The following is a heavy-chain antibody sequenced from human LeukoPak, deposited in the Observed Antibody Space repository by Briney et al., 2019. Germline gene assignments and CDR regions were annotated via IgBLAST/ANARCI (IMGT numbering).Heavy chain of an antibody. CDR2: ISYSGST. V-gene: IGHV4-61*01. J-gene: IGHJ4*02. D-gene: IGHD2-2*01. CDR3: ARTSTSFDD. CDR1: GGSISSFSSYY. Sequence: SETLSLTCTVSGGSISSFSSYYWSWIRQPPGKGLEWIGYISYSGSTNYNPSLKSRVTISVDMSKNQFSLDLSSVTAADTAVYYCARTSTSFDDWGQGTLVTVSS.